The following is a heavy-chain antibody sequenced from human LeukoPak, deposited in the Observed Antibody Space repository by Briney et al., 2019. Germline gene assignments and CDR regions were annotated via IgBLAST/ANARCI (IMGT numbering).Heavy chain of an antibody. CDR2: IRGSGGST. D-gene: IGHD3-10*01. CDR3: ARHEDYDSSGSCYRSFDY. V-gene: IGHV3-23*01. CDR1: GFTFSNYA. J-gene: IGHJ4*02. Sequence: GGSLRLSCAASGFTFSNYAMSWVRQAPGKGLGWGSAIRGSGGSTYYADSVKGRVTISRDNSKNTLYLQMSSLRAEDTAVYYCARHEDYDSSGSCYRSFDYWGQGTLVTVSS.